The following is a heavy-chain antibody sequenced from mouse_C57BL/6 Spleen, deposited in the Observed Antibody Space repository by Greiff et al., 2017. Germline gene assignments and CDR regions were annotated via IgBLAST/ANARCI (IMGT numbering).Heavy chain of an antibody. J-gene: IGHJ1*03. CDR1: GYTFTSYW. Sequence: QVQLQQPGAELVKPGASVKLSCKASGYTFTSYWMQWVKQRPGQGLEWIGEIDTSDSYTNYNQKFKGKATLTVDTSSSTAYMQLSSLTAEDSAVYYGARCITTVGARYFDVWGTGTTVTVSS. D-gene: IGHD1-1*01. CDR2: IDTSDSYT. V-gene: IGHV1-50*01. CDR3: ARCITTVGARYFDV.